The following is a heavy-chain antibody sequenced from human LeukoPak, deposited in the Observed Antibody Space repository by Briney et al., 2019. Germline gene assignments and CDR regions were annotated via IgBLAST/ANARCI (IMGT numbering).Heavy chain of an antibody. CDR2: IGSTTNSI. CDR3: ARDEYSGLYYYMDV. V-gene: IGHV3-48*03. J-gene: IGHJ6*03. Sequence: GGSLRLSCAASGFSFSSYEMNWVRQAPGKGLEWVSYIGSTTNSIYYADSVKGRFTISRDNAKKSLHLQMNSLRAEDTAVYYCARDEYSGLYYYMDVWGKGTTVTVSS. D-gene: IGHD5-12*01. CDR1: GFSFSSYE.